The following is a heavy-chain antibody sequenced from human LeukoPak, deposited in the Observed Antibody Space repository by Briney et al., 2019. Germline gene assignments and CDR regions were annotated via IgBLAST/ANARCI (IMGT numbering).Heavy chain of an antibody. Sequence: SGGSVRLSCEPSGFPFSSYWMLWVRQAPGKGLVWVSRIRGDGTIKTYADFVRGRFIVSRDNTKNILYLQMNSLKVEDTATYFCSRSQFDYWGQGVLVTVS. J-gene: IGHJ4*02. CDR1: GFPFSSYW. V-gene: IGHV3-74*03. CDR3: SRSQFDY. CDR2: IRGDGTIK.